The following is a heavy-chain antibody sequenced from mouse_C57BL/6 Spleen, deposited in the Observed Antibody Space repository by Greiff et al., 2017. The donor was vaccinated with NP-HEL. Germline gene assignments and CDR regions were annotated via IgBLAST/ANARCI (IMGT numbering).Heavy chain of an antibody. J-gene: IGHJ3*01. D-gene: IGHD2-4*01. CDR1: GYTFTSYW. CDR2: IYPGSGST. Sequence: QVQLQQPGAELVKPGASVKMSCTASGYTFTSYWITWVKQRPGQGLEWIGVIYPGSGSTNYNEKFKSKATLTVDTSSSTAYMQLSSLTSEESAGYDCAGAGFYYEYSYAYWGQGSLVTVAA. CDR3: AGAGFYYEYSYAY. V-gene: IGHV1-55*01.